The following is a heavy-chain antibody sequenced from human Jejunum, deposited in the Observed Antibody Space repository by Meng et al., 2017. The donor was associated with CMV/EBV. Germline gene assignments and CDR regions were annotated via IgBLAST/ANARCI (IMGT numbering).Heavy chain of an antibody. CDR3: ARVSSSSRPNFDY. D-gene: IGHD6-6*01. V-gene: IGHV4-39*07. CDR1: GASITYSNYY. Sequence: GASITYSNYYWGWIRQSPGKGLEWIGSISSTGITYYNPSLKSRVTISLDTSKNQFSLKLISLTAADTSVYYCARVSSSSRPNFDYWGQGTLVTVSS. J-gene: IGHJ4*02. CDR2: ISSTGIT.